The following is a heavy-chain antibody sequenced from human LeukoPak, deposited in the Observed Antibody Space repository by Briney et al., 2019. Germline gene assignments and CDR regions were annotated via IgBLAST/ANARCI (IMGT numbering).Heavy chain of an antibody. Sequence: SQTLSLTCTVSGGSISSGDYYWSWIRQPPGKGLEWIGYIYNSGSTYYNPSLKSRVTISVDTSKNQFSLKLRSVTAADTAVYYCARDYGDIPPDWYYDLWGRGTLVTVSS. CDR2: IYNSGST. J-gene: IGHJ2*01. D-gene: IGHD4-17*01. CDR1: GGSISSGDYY. CDR3: ARDYGDIPPDWYYDL. V-gene: IGHV4-30-4*08.